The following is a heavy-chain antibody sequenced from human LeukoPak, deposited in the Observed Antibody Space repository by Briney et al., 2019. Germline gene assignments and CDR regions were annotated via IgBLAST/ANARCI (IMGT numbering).Heavy chain of an antibody. CDR1: GYSISSGYY. Sequence: SETLSLTCTVSGYSISSGYYWGWIRQPPGKGLEWIGSIYHSGSTYYNPSLKSRVTISVDTSKNQYSLKLSSVTAADTAVYYCARVSYAGTPRFDYWGQGTLVTVSS. CDR2: IYHSGST. CDR3: ARVSYAGTPRFDY. V-gene: IGHV4-38-2*02. D-gene: IGHD4-23*01. J-gene: IGHJ4*02.